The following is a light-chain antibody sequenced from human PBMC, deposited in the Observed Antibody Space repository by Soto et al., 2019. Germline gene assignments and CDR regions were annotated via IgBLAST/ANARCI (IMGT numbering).Light chain of an antibody. V-gene: IGKV3-20*01. Sequence: EIVLTQSTGTLSLSRGARATLSCRASQSVSSSYLAWYQQKPGQAPRLLLYGASSRATGIPDRSSGRGSAPGFTFTISGLEPLDLAVYYCQPYGSSPPLAFGQGTKVEIK. CDR2: GAS. J-gene: IGKJ1*01. CDR1: QSVSSSY. CDR3: QPYGSSPPLA.